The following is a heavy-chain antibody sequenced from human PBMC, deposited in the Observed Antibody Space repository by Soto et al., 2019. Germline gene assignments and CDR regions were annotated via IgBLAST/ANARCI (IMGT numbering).Heavy chain of an antibody. CDR1: GGTFSSYA. CDR3: ARERGPAYYYGMDV. V-gene: IGHV1-69*13. J-gene: IGHJ6*02. Sequence: SVKFSCKASGGTFSSYAISWVRQAPGQGLEWMGGIIPIFGTANYAQKFQGRVTITADESTSTAYMELSSLRSEDTAVYYCARERGPAYYYGMDVWGQGTTVTVSS. D-gene: IGHD5-12*01. CDR2: IIPIFGTA.